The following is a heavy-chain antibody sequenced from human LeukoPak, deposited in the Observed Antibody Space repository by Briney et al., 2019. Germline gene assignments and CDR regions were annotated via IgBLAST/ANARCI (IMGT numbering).Heavy chain of an antibody. V-gene: IGHV3-23*01. J-gene: IGHJ6*02. CDR3: AKAHGSGSYYYYYYGMDV. Sequence: PGGSLRLSCAASGFTFSSYAMSSVRQAPGKGLEWVSAISGSGGSTYYADSVKGRFTISRDNSKNTLYLQMNSLRAEDTAVYYCAKAHGSGSYYYYYYGMDVWGQGTTVTVSS. CDR1: GFTFSSYA. CDR2: ISGSGGST. D-gene: IGHD3-10*01.